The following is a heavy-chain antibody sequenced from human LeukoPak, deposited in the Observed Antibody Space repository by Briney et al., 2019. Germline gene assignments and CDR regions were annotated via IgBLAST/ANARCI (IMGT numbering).Heavy chain of an antibody. V-gene: IGHV3-30-3*01. J-gene: IGHJ4*02. CDR3: ARSQGRPIVGATFY. Sequence: QPGGSLRLSCAASGFTFSSYAMHWVRQAPGKGLEWVAVISYDGSNKYYADSVKGRFTISRDNSKNTLYLQMNSLRAEDTAVYYCARSQGRPIVGATFYWGQGTLVTVSS. CDR1: GFTFSSYA. CDR2: ISYDGSNK. D-gene: IGHD1-26*01.